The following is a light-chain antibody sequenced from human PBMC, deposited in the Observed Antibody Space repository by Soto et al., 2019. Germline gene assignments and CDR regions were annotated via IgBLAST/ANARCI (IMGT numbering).Light chain of an antibody. CDR2: KSN. V-gene: IGLV1-47*01. CDR3: AAWDDSLSGVG. Sequence: QSVLTQPPSASGTPGQRVTISCSGSSSNIGSNYVYWYQHLPGTAPKLLIYKSNQRPSGVPDRFSGSKSGTSASLAISGLRSEDEADYYCAAWDDSLSGVGFGGGTKLTVL. CDR1: SSNIGSNY. J-gene: IGLJ2*01.